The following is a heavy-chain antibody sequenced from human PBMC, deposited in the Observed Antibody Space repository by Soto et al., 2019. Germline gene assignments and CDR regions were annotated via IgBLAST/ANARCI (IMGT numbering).Heavy chain of an antibody. V-gene: IGHV4-4*02. CDR1: GGSVESSSC. Sequence: QVRLKESGPGLVKPSGTLSLTCAVSGGSVESSSCWSWVRQAPGKGLEWIGEIYHSGTFNYNPSLASRVSVSVDKSTNQFSLSLNSVTAADTAVYYCVRSMPAATWAYNGMDVWGQGTTVTVSS. J-gene: IGHJ6*02. CDR2: IYHSGTF. CDR3: VRSMPAATWAYNGMDV. D-gene: IGHD2-15*01.